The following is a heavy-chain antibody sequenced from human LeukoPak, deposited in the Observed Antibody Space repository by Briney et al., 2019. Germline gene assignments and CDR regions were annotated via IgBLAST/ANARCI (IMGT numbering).Heavy chain of an antibody. CDR2: ISSSSSTI. Sequence: GGSLRLSCAASGFTFSIYSMNWVRQAPGKGLEWVSYISSSSSTIYYADSVKRRFTISRDNAKNSLYLQMNSLREEDTAVYYCARQVSNIAVAGMCNYWGQGTLVTVSS. CDR1: GFTFSIYS. J-gene: IGHJ4*02. V-gene: IGHV3-48*02. D-gene: IGHD6-19*01. CDR3: ARQVSNIAVAGMCNY.